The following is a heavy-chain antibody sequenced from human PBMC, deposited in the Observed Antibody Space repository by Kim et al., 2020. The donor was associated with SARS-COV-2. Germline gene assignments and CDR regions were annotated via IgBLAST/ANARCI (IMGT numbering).Heavy chain of an antibody. Sequence: GGSLRLSCAASGFSFSNFCMGWPRQAPGKGLEWVASIGRDGSDKKYVESVKGRFTISRDNAKNSLYLQVTSLRLEDTAVYFCARDRGWYRADYWGQGTM. J-gene: IGHJ4*02. CDR3: ARDRGWYRADY. D-gene: IGHD6-19*01. CDR1: GFSFSNFC. V-gene: IGHV3-7*01. CDR2: IGRDGSDK.